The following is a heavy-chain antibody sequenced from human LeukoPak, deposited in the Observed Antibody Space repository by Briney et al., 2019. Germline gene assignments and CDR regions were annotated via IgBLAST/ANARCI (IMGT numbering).Heavy chain of an antibody. CDR1: GYTFNSYG. D-gene: IGHD4-23*01. Sequence: ASVKVSCKSSGYTFNSYGITWVRQAPGQGLEWMGWINPNSGGTNYAQKFQGRVTMTRDTSISTAYMELSRLRSDDTAVYYCARDPMYGGNPDDAFDIWGQGTMVTVSS. CDR2: INPNSGGT. V-gene: IGHV1-2*02. CDR3: ARDPMYGGNPDDAFDI. J-gene: IGHJ3*02.